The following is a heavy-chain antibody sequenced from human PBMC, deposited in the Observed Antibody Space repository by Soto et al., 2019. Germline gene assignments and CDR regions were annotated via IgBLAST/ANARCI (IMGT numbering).Heavy chain of an antibody. CDR1: GGSISSYY. J-gene: IGHJ4*02. CDR2: IYYSGST. V-gene: IGHV4-59*01. D-gene: IGHD6-13*01. Sequence: SETLSLTCTVSGGSISSYYWSWIRQPPGKGLEWIGYIYYSGSTNYNPSLKSRVTISVDTSKNQFSLKLSSVTAADTAVYYCARTGGSSWYFDYWGQGTLVTVSS. CDR3: ARTGGSSWYFDY.